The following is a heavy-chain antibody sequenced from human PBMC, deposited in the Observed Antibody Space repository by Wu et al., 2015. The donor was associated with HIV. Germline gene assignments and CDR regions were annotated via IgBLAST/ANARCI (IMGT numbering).Heavy chain of an antibody. D-gene: IGHD3-9*01. CDR3: ARVVDILTGYQARSFDP. CDR1: GGSFRSQP. J-gene: IGHJ5*02. Sequence: QVQLVQSGAEVKKPGSSVKVSCKTSGGSFRSQPISWVRQAPGQGLEWMGKIFPLFGTTNYAQDFQGRVTITADESTSTAYVELSSLRSDDTAVYYCARVVDILTGYQARSFDPWGQGTLVTVSS. CDR2: IFPLFGTT. V-gene: IGHV1-69*13.